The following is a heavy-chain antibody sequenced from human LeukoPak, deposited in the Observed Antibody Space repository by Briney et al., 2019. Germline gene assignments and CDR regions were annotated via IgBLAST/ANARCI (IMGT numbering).Heavy chain of an antibody. D-gene: IGHD1-26*01. V-gene: IGHV1-18*01. CDR2: INAYNGTT. J-gene: IGHJ5*02. CDR3: ARETNSGSYLFSSWFDP. CDR1: GYTFTSYG. Sequence: ASVTVSRKASGYTFTSYGISWVRPAPGQGREWMGWINAYNGTTNYAQKLQSRVTMTTGASTSTAYLELRSLRSDDTAVYYCARETNSGSYLFSSWFDPWGQGTLVTVSS.